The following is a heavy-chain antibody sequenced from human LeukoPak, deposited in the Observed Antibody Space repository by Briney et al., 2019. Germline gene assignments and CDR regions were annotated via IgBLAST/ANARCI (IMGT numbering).Heavy chain of an antibody. D-gene: IGHD3-3*01. J-gene: IGHJ4*02. Sequence: GGSLRLSCTVSGFTFSNYAMSWVRQAPGKGLEWVSSFSDSARTYYAASVKGRLTISRDISKNTLYLQMNNLRAEDTAIYYCAKLEYLAGGQGTLVTVSS. V-gene: IGHV3-23*01. CDR2: FSDSART. CDR3: AKLEYLA. CDR1: GFTFSNYA.